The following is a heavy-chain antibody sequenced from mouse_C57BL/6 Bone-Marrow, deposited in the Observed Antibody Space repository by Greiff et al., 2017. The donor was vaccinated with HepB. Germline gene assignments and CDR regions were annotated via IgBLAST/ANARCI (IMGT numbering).Heavy chain of an antibody. CDR3: ARDYYGSRAWFAY. V-gene: IGHV1-31*01. CDR2: INPYNGVT. CDR1: GYSFTGYY. Sequence: EVQLQESGPELVKPGASVKISCKASGYSFTGYYMRWVKQSHGNILDWIGYINPYNGVTSYNQKFKGKATLTVDKSSSTAYMELRSLTSEDSAVYYCARDYYGSRAWFAYWGQGTLVTVSA. J-gene: IGHJ3*01. D-gene: IGHD1-1*01.